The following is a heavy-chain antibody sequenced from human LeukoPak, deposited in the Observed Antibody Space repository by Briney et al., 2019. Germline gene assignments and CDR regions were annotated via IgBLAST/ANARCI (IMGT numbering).Heavy chain of an antibody. Sequence: MPSETLSLTCTVSGVSISSSSYYWGWLRQPPGKGLEWIGSIYYSGSTYYNPSLKSLVTISVDTSKNQFSLKLSSVTAADTAVYYCARDHGYSYGSYFDYWGQGTLVTVSS. J-gene: IGHJ4*02. CDR3: ARDHGYSYGSYFDY. D-gene: IGHD5-18*01. CDR1: GVSISSSSYY. V-gene: IGHV4-39*07. CDR2: IYYSGST.